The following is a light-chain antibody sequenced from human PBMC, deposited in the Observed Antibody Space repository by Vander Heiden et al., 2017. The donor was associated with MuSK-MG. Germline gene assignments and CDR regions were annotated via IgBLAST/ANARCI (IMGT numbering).Light chain of an antibody. CDR3: QVWDSSTVV. CDR2: RDS. J-gene: IGLJ2*01. CDR1: NIGSKN. Sequence: SYELTQPLSVSVALGQTARITCGGNNIGSKNVHWYQQKPGQALVLVIYRDSNRPSGIPERFSGSNSGNTATLTISRAQAGDEDDYYCQVWDSSTVVFGGGTKLTVL. V-gene: IGLV3-9*01.